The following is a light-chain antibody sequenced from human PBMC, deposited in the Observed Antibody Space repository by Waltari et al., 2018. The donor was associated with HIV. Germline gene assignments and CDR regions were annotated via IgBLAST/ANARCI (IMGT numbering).Light chain of an antibody. V-gene: IGLV2-14*03. J-gene: IGLJ3*02. CDR1: WHEVAFYKF. CDR3: SSFTSQGSLM. CDR2: EVS. Sequence: QSPLYQPASVSGSPGQSITISCPAVWHEVAFYKFFSWYRQQPDKAPQLIIYEVSGRPSGVSSRFSGSRSGVTASLTISGLQAEDEADYFCSSFTSQGSLMFGGGTKLTVL.